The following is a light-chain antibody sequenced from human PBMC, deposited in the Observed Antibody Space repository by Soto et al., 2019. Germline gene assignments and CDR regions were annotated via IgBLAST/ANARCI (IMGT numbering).Light chain of an antibody. V-gene: IGKV3-15*01. CDR1: ESVSTN. CDR3: QQYNNWPPIT. Sequence: EIVMTQSPATLSVSPGERATLSCRASESVSTNLAWYQQKPGQAPRLLIYGASTRATDIPARFSGSGSGTEFTLTISSLQSEDFAIYFCQQYNNWPPITFGQGTRLEIK. J-gene: IGKJ5*01. CDR2: GAS.